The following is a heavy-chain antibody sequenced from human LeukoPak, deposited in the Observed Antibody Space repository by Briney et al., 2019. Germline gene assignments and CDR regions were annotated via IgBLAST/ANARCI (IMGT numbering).Heavy chain of an antibody. J-gene: IGHJ4*02. CDR1: GFTFSDYP. CDR2: ISDGGSQK. D-gene: IGHD6-13*01. CDR3: ARDLAFSGYSSSWLNY. V-gene: IGHV3-30*04. Sequence: PGGSLRLSCVASGFTFSDYPMHWVRQAPAKGLEWVTIISDGGSQKYYADSVKGRFTISRDNAKNTLYLQMNSLRAEDTAVYYCARDLAFSGYSSSWLNYWGQGTLVTVSS.